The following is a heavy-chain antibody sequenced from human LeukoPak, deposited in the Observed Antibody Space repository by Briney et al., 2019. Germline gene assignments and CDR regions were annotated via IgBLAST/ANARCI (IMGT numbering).Heavy chain of an antibody. CDR1: GFTFSDYY. CDR2: TSFSGNTI. CDR3: ARGALTYYYDY. Sequence: GGSLRLSCAASGFTFSDYYMSWIRQAPGKGLEWVSYTSFSGNTISYADSVKGRFTFSRDNAKNTLFLQMNSLRAEDTAVYYCARGALTYYYDYWGQGTLVAVSS. V-gene: IGHV3-11*01. J-gene: IGHJ4*02. D-gene: IGHD4/OR15-4a*01.